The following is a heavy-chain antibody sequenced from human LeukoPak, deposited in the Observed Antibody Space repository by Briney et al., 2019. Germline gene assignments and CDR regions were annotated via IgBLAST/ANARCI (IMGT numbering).Heavy chain of an antibody. D-gene: IGHD3-10*02. J-gene: IGHJ4*02. CDR3: ARFHGNMFSFDC. CDR2: INPNSGGT. V-gene: IGHV1-2*02. CDR1: GYTFTGYY. Sequence: ASVKVSCKASGYTFTGYYMHWVRQAPGQGLEWMGWINPNSGGTNYAQKFQGRVTMTRDTSISTAYMELSRLRSDDTAVYYCARFHGNMFSFDCWGQGTLVTVSS.